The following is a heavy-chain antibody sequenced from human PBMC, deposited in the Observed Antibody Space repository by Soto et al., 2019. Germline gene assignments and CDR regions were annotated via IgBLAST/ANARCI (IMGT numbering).Heavy chain of an antibody. Sequence: QVQLQQWGAGLLKPSETLSLTCAVYGGSFSGYYWSWIRQPPGKGLEWIGEINHSGSTNYNPSLKSRVTISVDTSKNQFSLKLSSVTAADTAVYYCARPYYYDSSGYHGGDALDIWGQGTMVTVSS. CDR2: INHSGST. CDR1: GGSFSGYY. V-gene: IGHV4-34*01. D-gene: IGHD3-22*01. CDR3: ARPYYYDSSGYHGGDALDI. J-gene: IGHJ3*02.